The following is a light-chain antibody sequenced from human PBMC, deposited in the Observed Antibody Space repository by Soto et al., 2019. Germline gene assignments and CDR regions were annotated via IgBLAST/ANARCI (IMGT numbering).Light chain of an antibody. CDR2: GAS. CDR1: QSVSSSY. Sequence: EIVLTQSPGTLSLSPGERATLSCRASQSVSSSYLAWYQQKPGQAPRLLIYGASSRATGIPDRFSGSGSGTDVTLTISRLEPEDFAVYYWHQYGSSPRYTFGQGTKLEIK. CDR3: HQYGSSPRYT. J-gene: IGKJ2*01. V-gene: IGKV3-20*01.